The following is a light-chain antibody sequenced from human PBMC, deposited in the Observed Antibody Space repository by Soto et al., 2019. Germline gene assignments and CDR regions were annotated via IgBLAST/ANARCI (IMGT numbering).Light chain of an antibody. J-gene: IGKJ1*01. CDR3: MQALQTPWT. Sequence: IVMTQSPLSLPVTPGEPASISCRSSQSLLHSNGYNYLDWYLQKPGQSPQLLIYLGSNRASGVPDRFSGSGSGTDFTLKISRVEAEDVWVYYCMQALQTPWTFGQGTKVEIK. CDR1: QSLLHSNGYNY. CDR2: LGS. V-gene: IGKV2-28*01.